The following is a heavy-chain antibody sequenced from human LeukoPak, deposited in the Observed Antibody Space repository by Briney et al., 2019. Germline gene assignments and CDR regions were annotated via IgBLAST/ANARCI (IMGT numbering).Heavy chain of an antibody. CDR1: XXPXXSXX. D-gene: IGHD5-24*01. V-gene: IGHV3-7*04. CDR2: IKQDGSKK. CDR3: TRVGYIDEGIDY. J-gene: IGHJ4*02. Sequence: LXXSCVASXXPXXSXXMTWXRXAXGKGLXXVANIKQDGSKKSYVDSVKGRFTISRDNAKNSLYLQMNSLRAEDTAIYYCTRVGYIDEGIDYWGQGTLVTVSS.